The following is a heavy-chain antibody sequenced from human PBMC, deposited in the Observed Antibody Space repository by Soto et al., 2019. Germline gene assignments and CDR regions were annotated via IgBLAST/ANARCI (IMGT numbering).Heavy chain of an antibody. J-gene: IGHJ6*02. Sequence: GASVKVSCKASGYTFTSYAMHWVRQAPGQRLEWMGWINAGNGNTKYSQKFQGRVTITRDTSASTAYMELSSLRSEDTAVYYCARGTPMVRGVLSYYYYGMDVWGQGTTVTVSS. V-gene: IGHV1-3*01. CDR1: GYTFTSYA. D-gene: IGHD3-10*01. CDR2: INAGNGNT. CDR3: ARGTPMVRGVLSYYYYGMDV.